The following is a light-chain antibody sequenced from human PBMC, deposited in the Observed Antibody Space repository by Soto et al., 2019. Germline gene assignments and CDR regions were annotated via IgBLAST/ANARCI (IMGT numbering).Light chain of an antibody. Sequence: DIQMTQSPSSLSASVGDRVTITCRASQSINRYLNWYQQKPGKAPKLLIYDASSLESGVPSRFSGSGSGTEFTLTISSLQPDDFATYYCQQYNSYSQTFGQGTKVDIK. CDR3: QQYNSYSQT. CDR2: DAS. J-gene: IGKJ1*01. CDR1: QSINRY. V-gene: IGKV1-5*01.